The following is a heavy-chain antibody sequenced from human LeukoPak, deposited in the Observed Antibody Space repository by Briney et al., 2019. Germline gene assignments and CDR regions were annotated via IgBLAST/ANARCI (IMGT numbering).Heavy chain of an antibody. Sequence: PGGSLRLSCATSGFPFSNYWLSWVRQAPGKGLEWVANINQGGSEEYYVDAVKGRFTISRDNAKNALFLQMNNLRAEDTAVYYCARDGDHYADRWGQGTLVTVSS. D-gene: IGHD2-2*01. CDR1: GFPFSNYW. CDR3: ARDGDHYADR. J-gene: IGHJ5*02. V-gene: IGHV3-7*04. CDR2: INQGGSEE.